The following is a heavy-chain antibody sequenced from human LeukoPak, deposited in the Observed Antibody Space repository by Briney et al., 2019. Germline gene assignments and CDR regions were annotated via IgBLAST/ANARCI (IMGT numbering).Heavy chain of an antibody. J-gene: IGHJ4*02. D-gene: IGHD2-15*01. Sequence: SETLSLTCTVSGGSISSYYWSWIRQPPGKGLEWIGYIYYSGSTNYNPSLKNRVTISVDTSKNQFSLKLSSVTAADTAVYYCARLGCSGGSCYDDYWGQGTLVTVSS. V-gene: IGHV4-59*08. CDR3: ARLGCSGGSCYDDY. CDR2: IYYSGST. CDR1: GGSISSYY.